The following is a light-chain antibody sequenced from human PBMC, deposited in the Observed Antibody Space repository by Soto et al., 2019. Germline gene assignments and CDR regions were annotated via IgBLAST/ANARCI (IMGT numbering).Light chain of an antibody. Sequence: QSLLTQPASVSGSPGQSTTISCTGTSSDIGGYNYVSWYQQLPGEAPKLIIYDVSDRPSGVSTRFSGSKSGNTASLTISGLQAEDEGDYYCSSFTSRHTYVFGTGTKLTVL. J-gene: IGLJ1*01. CDR1: SSDIGGYNY. V-gene: IGLV2-14*01. CDR3: SSFTSRHTYV. CDR2: DVS.